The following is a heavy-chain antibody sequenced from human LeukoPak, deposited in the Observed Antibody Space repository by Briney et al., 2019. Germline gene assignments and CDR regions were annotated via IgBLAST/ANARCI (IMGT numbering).Heavy chain of an antibody. CDR3: ARGRYHNF. D-gene: IGHD3-10*01. Sequence: TGGSLRLSRAASGFSDSSNYMSWVRQAPGKGLDWVSVIYDGGTTYYADSVKGRYTISRHKSKNTVYLQMNSLRAEDTAVYYCARGRYHNFWGQGTLVTVSS. V-gene: IGHV3-53*04. CDR2: IYDGGTT. CDR1: GFSDSSNY. J-gene: IGHJ4*02.